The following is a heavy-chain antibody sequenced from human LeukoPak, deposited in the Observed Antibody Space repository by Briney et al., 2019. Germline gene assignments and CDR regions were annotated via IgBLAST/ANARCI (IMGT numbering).Heavy chain of an antibody. CDR2: IRSDGSNK. V-gene: IGHV3-30*02. CDR1: GFSFSSYG. J-gene: IGHJ4*02. Sequence: GSLRLSCAGSGFSFSSYGMHWVRQAPGNGLEWMAFIRSDGSNKYYADSVKGRFTISRDNSKNTLYLQMNSLRAEDTAVYYCARILDSAWGELGYWGQGTLVTVSS. D-gene: IGHD6-19*01. CDR3: ARILDSAWGELGY.